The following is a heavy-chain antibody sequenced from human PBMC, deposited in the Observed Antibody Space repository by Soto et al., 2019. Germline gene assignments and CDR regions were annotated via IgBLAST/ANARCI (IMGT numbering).Heavy chain of an antibody. CDR3: ARADYYDGSGFYYDC. CDR2: INPSGGST. V-gene: IGHV1-46*01. D-gene: IGHD3-22*01. CDR1: GYIFTNHY. J-gene: IGHJ4*02. Sequence: QVQLVQSGAEVKKPGASVKVSCKASGYIFTNHYIHWVRQAPGQGLEWMGIINPSGGSTNYLQKAKGRITMTRDTTTNTVYMERSSLRSEDTAVYLCARADYYDGSGFYYDCWGQGSLVTVSS.